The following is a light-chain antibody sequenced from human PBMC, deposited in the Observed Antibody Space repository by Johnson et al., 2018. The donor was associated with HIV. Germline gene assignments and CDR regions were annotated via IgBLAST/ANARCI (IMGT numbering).Light chain of an antibody. Sequence: QSVLTQPPSVSAAPGQKVTISCFGSSSNIGNNYVSWYQQLPGTAPKLLIYENNKRPSWIPDRFSGSKSGTSATLGITGLQTGDEADYYCGTWDSSLSAGYVFGTGTKVTVL. CDR3: GTWDSSLSAGYV. CDR1: SSNIGNNY. CDR2: ENN. V-gene: IGLV1-51*02. J-gene: IGLJ1*01.